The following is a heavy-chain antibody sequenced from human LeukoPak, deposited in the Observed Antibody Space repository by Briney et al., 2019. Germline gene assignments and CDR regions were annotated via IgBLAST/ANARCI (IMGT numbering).Heavy chain of an antibody. CDR3: ARGYSGSYIDY. CDR1: GGSFSGYY. CDR2: INHSGST. D-gene: IGHD1-26*01. V-gene: IGHV4-34*01. Sequence: SETLSLTCAVYGGSFSGYYWSWIRQPPGQGLEWIGEINHSGSTNYNPSLKSRVTISVDPSKNQCSLKLSSVTAADTAVYYCARGYSGSYIDYWGQGTLVTVSS. J-gene: IGHJ4*02.